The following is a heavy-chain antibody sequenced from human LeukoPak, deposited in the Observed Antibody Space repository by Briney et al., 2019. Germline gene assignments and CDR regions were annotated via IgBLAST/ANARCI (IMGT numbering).Heavy chain of an antibody. D-gene: IGHD3-3*01. CDR2: IYTSGST. J-gene: IGHJ3*02. Sequence: PSETLSLTCTVSGGSISSYYWSWIRQPAGKGLEWIGRIYTSGSTNYNPSLKSRVTMSVDTSKNQFSLKLSSVTAADTAVYYCARTLLEWLPFDAFDIWGQGTMVTVSS. CDR1: GGSISSYY. CDR3: ARTLLEWLPFDAFDI. V-gene: IGHV4-4*07.